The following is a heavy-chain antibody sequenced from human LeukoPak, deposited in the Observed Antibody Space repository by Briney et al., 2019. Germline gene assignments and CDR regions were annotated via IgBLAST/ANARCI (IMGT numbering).Heavy chain of an antibody. CDR3: ARGRPTVTAYYYYGMDV. D-gene: IGHD4-17*01. CDR1: GGSFSGYY. Sequence: SETLSLTCAVCGGSFSGYYWSWIRQPPGKGLEWIGEINHSGSTNYNPSLKSRVTISVDTSKNQFSLKLSSVTAADTAVYYCARGRPTVTAYYYYGMDVWGQGTTVTVSS. J-gene: IGHJ6*02. CDR2: INHSGST. V-gene: IGHV4-34*01.